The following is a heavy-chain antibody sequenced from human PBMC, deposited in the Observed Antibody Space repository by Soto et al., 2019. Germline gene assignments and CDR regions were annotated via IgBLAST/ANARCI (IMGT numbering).Heavy chain of an antibody. D-gene: IGHD6-13*01. CDR1: GFTFSDYY. CDR3: ARGSAAAGRDDAFDI. V-gene: IGHV3-11*06. CDR2: ISSSSSYT. Sequence: QVQLVESGGGLVKPGGFLRLSCAASGFTFSDYYMSWIRQAPGKGLEWVSYISSSSSYTNYADSVKGRFTISRDNAKNSLYLQMNSLRAEDTAVYYCARGSAAAGRDDAFDIWGQGTMVTVSS. J-gene: IGHJ3*02.